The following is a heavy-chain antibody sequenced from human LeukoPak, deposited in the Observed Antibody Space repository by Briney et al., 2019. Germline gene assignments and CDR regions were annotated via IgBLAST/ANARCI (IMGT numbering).Heavy chain of an antibody. CDR3: ASDSPYYGMDV. CDR1: GFIFSSSA. CDR2: INSDGSAT. V-gene: IGHV3-74*01. Sequence: GGSLRLSCAVSGFIFSSSAMSWVRQAPGKGLLWVSRINSDGSATIYADSVRGRFTISRDNAKNTLYLQMSGLRVEDTAVYHCASDSPYYGMDVWGQGTTVTVSS. J-gene: IGHJ6*02.